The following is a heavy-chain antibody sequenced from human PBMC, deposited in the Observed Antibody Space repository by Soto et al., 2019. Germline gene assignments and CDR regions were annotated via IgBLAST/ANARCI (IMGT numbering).Heavy chain of an antibody. CDR1: GGSISSSSYY. Sequence: SETLSLTCTVSGGSISSSSYYWGWIRQPPGKGLEWIGSIYYSGSTYYNPSLKSRVTISVDTSKNQFSLKLSSVTAADTAVYYCARALGGSGWYPSYYYYMDVWGKGTTVTVSS. J-gene: IGHJ6*03. CDR2: IYYSGST. V-gene: IGHV4-39*01. D-gene: IGHD6-19*01. CDR3: ARALGGSGWYPSYYYYMDV.